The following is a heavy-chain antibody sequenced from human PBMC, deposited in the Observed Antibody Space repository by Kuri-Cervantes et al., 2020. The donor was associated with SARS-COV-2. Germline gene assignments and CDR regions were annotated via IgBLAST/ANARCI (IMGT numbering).Heavy chain of an antibody. D-gene: IGHD6-19*01. CDR2: IYYSGST. Sequence: SETLSLTCTVSGGSISSRSYYWGWIRQPPGKGLEWIGSIYYSGSTYYSPSLKSRVTISVDTSKNQFSLKLSSVTAADTAVYYCARINKQWRGYFDYWGQGTLVTVSS. V-gene: IGHV4-39*01. CDR1: GGSISSRSYY. CDR3: ARINKQWRGYFDY. J-gene: IGHJ4*02.